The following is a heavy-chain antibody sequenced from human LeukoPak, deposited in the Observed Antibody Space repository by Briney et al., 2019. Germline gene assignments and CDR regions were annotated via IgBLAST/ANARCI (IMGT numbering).Heavy chain of an antibody. CDR2: IYPGDSET. Sequence: GESLKISCKGSGYSFTSYWIGWVRQMPGKGLEWMGIIYPGDSETRYSPSFQGQVTISADKSISAAYLQWSSLKASDTAMYYCAGAIVGAATAFDIWGQGTMVTVSS. D-gene: IGHD1-26*01. J-gene: IGHJ3*02. V-gene: IGHV5-51*01. CDR1: GYSFTSYW. CDR3: AGAIVGAATAFDI.